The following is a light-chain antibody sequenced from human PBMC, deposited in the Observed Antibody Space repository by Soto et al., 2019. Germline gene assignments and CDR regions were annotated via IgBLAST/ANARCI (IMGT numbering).Light chain of an antibody. Sequence: ALTQPPSASGSPGQSVTISCTGTSSDVGGYNYVSWYQQHPGKAPKLMIYEVSRRPSGVPDRFSGSKSGNTASLTVSGLQAEDEADYYCSSYAGSNNFVVFGGGTKVTVL. J-gene: IGLJ2*01. CDR1: SSDVGGYNY. V-gene: IGLV2-8*01. CDR2: EVS. CDR3: SSYAGSNNFVV.